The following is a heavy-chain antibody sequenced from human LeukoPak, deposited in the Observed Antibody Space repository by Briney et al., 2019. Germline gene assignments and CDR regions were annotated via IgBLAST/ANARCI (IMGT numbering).Heavy chain of an antibody. V-gene: IGHV1-69*05. Sequence: SVEVSCKASGGTFSSYAISWVRQAPGQGLEWMGRIIPIFGTANYAQKFQGRVTITTDESTSTAYMELSSLRFEDTAVYYCARSLSQQLWLIGDAFDIWGQGTMVTVSS. D-gene: IGHD5-18*01. CDR3: ARSLSQQLWLIGDAFDI. CDR2: IIPIFGTA. CDR1: GGTFSSYA. J-gene: IGHJ3*02.